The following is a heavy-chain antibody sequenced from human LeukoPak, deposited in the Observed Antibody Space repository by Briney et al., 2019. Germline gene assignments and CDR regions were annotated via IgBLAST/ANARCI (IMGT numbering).Heavy chain of an antibody. CDR3: VRDLDHNDFWSGYWPDAFDS. CDR2: IWYDGSNE. V-gene: IGHV3-33*01. CDR1: GFNFSNFG. Sequence: PGRSLRLSCAASGFNFSNFGMHWVRPAPGEGLEGVAVIWYDGSNEYYGDSVKGRFIISRDNSRNTLYLQMSSLRAEDTAVYYCVRDLDHNDFWSGYWPDAFDSWGQGTKVFVSS. D-gene: IGHD3-3*01. J-gene: IGHJ3*02.